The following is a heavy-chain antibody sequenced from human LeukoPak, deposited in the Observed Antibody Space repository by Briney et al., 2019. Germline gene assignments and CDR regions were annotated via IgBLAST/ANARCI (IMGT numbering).Heavy chain of an antibody. CDR3: AKHGGALDYFDY. CDR2: ISYGGAT. V-gene: IGHV4-59*08. Sequence: SETLSLTCTVSGGSISSYYWSWIRQPPGKGLEWIGYISYGGATSYNPSLKRRVTISVDSPKNRFSLRLSSLTAADTALYYCAKHGGALDYFDYWGPGSLVTVSS. CDR1: GGSISSYY. J-gene: IGHJ4*02.